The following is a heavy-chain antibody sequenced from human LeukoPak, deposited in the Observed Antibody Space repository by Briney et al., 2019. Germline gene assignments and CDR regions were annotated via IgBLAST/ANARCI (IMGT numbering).Heavy chain of an antibody. CDR3: ARDRWFGELLSIRTNDY. CDR1: GYTFTSYG. D-gene: IGHD3-10*01. V-gene: IGHV1-18*01. Sequence: ASVKVSCKASGYTFTSYGISWVRQAPGQGLEWMGWISAYNGNTNYAQKLQGRVTMTTDTSTSTHYMELRSLRSDDTAVYYCARDRWFGELLSIRTNDYWGQGTLVTVSS. J-gene: IGHJ4*02. CDR2: ISAYNGNT.